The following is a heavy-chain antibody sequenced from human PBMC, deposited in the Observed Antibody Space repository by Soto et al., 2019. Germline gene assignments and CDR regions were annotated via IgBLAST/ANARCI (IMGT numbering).Heavy chain of an antibody. D-gene: IGHD4-17*01. CDR1: GFTFSSYS. CDR3: ARDFYGDYYFDY. J-gene: IGHJ4*02. CDR2: ISSSSSYI. V-gene: IGHV3-21*01. Sequence: EVQLVESGGGLVKPGGSLRLSCAASGFTFSSYSMNWVRQAPGKGLEWVSSISSSSSYIYYADSVKGRFTISRDNANNSLYLQMSSLRAEDTAVYYCARDFYGDYYFDYWGQGTLVTVSS.